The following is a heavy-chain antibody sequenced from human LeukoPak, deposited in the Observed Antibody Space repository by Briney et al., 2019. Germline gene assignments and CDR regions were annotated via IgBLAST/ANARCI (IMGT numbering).Heavy chain of an antibody. CDR3: AKDLADIVVVPAAGFDP. Sequence: GGSLRLSCAASGFIFSNYAMSWVRQAPGKGLEWVSAISGSGGSTYYADSVKGRFTISRDNSKNTLYLQMNSLRAADTAVYYCAKDLADIVVVPAAGFDPWGQGTLVTVSS. CDR2: ISGSGGST. CDR1: GFIFSNYA. V-gene: IGHV3-23*01. J-gene: IGHJ5*02. D-gene: IGHD2-2*01.